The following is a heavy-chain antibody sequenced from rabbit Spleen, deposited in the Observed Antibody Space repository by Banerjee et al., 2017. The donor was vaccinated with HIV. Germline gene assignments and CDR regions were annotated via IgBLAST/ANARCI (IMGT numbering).Heavy chain of an antibody. V-gene: IGHV1S40*01. CDR2: IDIGSSGFT. CDR3: VREAGYGGYGDTNL. D-gene: IGHD2-1*01. Sequence: QQLVESGGGLVKPGASLTLTCTASGFSFSSGYDMCWVRQAPGKGLEWIACIDIGSSGFTYFASWAKGRFTISKTSSTTVTLQMTSLTAADTATYFCVREAGYGGYGDTNLWGQGTLVTVS. J-gene: IGHJ4*01. CDR1: GFSFSSGYD.